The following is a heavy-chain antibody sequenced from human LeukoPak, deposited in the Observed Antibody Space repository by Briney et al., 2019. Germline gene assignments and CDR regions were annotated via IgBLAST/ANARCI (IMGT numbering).Heavy chain of an antibody. CDR3: TRDQTPYY. CDR1: GFTFGDYA. J-gene: IGHJ4*02. Sequence: GGSLRLSCTPSGFTFGDYAMTWVRQAPGKGLEWVGFIRSKIYGGTPEYAASVKGRFTISRDDSKGIAYLQRNSLKTEDTAVYYCTRDQTPYYWGQGTLVTVSS. V-gene: IGHV3-49*04. CDR2: IRSKIYGGTP.